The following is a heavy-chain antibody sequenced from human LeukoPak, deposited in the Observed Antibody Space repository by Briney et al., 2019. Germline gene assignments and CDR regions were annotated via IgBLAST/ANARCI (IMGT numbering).Heavy chain of an antibody. J-gene: IGHJ4*02. V-gene: IGHV4-39*07. CDR2: IYYSGST. D-gene: IGHD4-11*01. Sequence: SETLSLTCTVSGGSISSSSYYWGWIRRPPGKGLEWIGSIYYSGSTYYNPSLKSRVTISVDTSKNQFSLKLSSVTAADTAVYYCARGGSNYGDFDYWGQGTLVTVSS. CDR1: GGSISSSSYY. CDR3: ARGGSNYGDFDY.